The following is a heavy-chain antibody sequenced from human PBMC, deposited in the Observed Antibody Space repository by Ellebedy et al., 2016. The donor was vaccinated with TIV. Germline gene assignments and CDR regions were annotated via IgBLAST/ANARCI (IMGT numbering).Heavy chain of an antibody. CDR1: GFSFSRYA. CDR2: IFGSGGGI. D-gene: IGHD5-18*01. J-gene: IGHJ4*02. Sequence: PGGSLRLSCAASGFSFSRYAMSWVRHAPGKGLEWVSGIFGSGGGISYADSVKGRFTISSDNSKSMVHLQMNSLRTEDTAVYYCAKDRTSGDGYWVFDQWGQGTLVTVSS. V-gene: IGHV3-23*01. CDR3: AKDRTSGDGYWVFDQ.